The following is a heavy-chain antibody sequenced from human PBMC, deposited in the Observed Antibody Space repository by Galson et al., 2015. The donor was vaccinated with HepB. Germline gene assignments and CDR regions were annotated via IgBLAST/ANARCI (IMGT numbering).Heavy chain of an antibody. CDR3: ARRAGASGGFSFDY. V-gene: IGHV3-30*04. J-gene: IGHJ4*02. CDR2: ILHDAHNR. CDR1: GFPFSNYA. Sequence: SLRLSCAASGFPFSNYAMHWVRQTPGKGLEWMTVILHDAHNRYYADSVEGRFTVSRDNSKNPVYLQMNSLRPEDTAMYYCARRAGASGGFSFDYWGQGSLVTVSS. D-gene: IGHD3-10*01.